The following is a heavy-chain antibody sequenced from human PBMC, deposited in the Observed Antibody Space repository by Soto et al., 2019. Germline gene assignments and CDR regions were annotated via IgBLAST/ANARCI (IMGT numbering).Heavy chain of an antibody. CDR2: FNPNSGDT. Sequence: ASVKVSCKASGYIFTVYSMHWVRQAPGQGLEWVGWFNPNSGDTIYAQKFQGRVTLTGDTSISTAYTELYSLTSDDTAVYYCAREASAVISLDYWGQGTLVTVSS. J-gene: IGHJ4*02. D-gene: IGHD6-19*01. CDR3: AREASAVISLDY. CDR1: GYIFTVYS. V-gene: IGHV1-2*02.